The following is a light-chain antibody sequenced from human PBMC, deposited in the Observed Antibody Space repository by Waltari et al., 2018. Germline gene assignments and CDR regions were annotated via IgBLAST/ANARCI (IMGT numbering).Light chain of an antibody. V-gene: IGKV1-5*03. CDR3: QQYKTSPTWT. CDR2: EAS. Sequence: DIQLTQSPSTLPASVGDSVTLTCRASQTLGSSLVWYQQKPGTAPKLLIYEASSLQFGFPARFSGRGSGAECTLTIASLQPDDFAAYYCQQYKTSPTWTFGQGTRVELK. J-gene: IGKJ1*01. CDR1: QTLGSS.